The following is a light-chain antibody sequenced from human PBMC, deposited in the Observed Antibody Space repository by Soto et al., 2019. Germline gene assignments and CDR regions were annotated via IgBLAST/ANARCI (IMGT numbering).Light chain of an antibody. CDR1: SSGVGAFNL. Sequence: QSVLTQPASVSGSPGQSIAISCTGNSSGVGAFNLVSWYQQHPGRAPKLIIYEVNKRPSGISSRFSAPKSGNTASLTISGLQADDEADYYCYSFAGFNTQFGGGTKLTVL. CDR3: YSFAGFNTQ. J-gene: IGLJ2*01. V-gene: IGLV2-23*02. CDR2: EVN.